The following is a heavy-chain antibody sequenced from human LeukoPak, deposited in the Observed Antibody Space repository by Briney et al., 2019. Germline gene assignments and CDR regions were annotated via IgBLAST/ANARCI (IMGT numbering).Heavy chain of an antibody. CDR2: ISGSGGST. D-gene: IGHD3-22*01. J-gene: IGHJ4*02. CDR3: AKDAYDSSGYHLDY. Sequence: GGSLRLSCAASGFTFSSYAMSWVRQAPGEGLEWVSAISGSGGSTYYADSVKGRFTISRDNSKNTLYLQMNSLRAEDTAVYYCAKDAYDSSGYHLDYWGQGTLVTVSS. CDR1: GFTFSSYA. V-gene: IGHV3-23*01.